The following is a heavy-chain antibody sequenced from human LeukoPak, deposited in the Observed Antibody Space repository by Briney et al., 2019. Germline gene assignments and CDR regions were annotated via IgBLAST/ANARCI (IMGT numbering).Heavy chain of an antibody. CDR1: GFTFSGYA. D-gene: IGHD3-22*01. CDR3: TRPTYDSSGYGAFDI. Sequence: GGSLRLSCAASGFTFSGYAMRWVRQASGKGLEWVARIRSKANSYATAYAASVKGRFTISRDDSKNTAHLQMDSLKTEDTAVYYCTRPTYDSSGYGAFDIWGQGTLVTVSS. CDR2: IRSKANSYAT. V-gene: IGHV3-73*01. J-gene: IGHJ3*02.